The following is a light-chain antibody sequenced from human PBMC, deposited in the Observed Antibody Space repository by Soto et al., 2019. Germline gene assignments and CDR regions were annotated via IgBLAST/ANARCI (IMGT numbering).Light chain of an antibody. J-gene: IGLJ1*01. CDR1: KNDVGFYDF. CDR2: EVV. CDR3: NSYAGSNTSA. V-gene: IGLV2-8*01. Sequence: QSVANPTPSASGSPGQSFPISCTRTKNDVGFYDFVSWYQHHPGKAPRLIIYEVVQRPSGVPDRFSGSKSGNTASLTVSGLQAADEADYFCNSYAGSNTSAFGSGTKVTVL.